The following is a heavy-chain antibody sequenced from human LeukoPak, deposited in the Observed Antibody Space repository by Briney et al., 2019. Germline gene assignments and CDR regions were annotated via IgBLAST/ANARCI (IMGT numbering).Heavy chain of an antibody. CDR3: TRDRGSSTLGDY. J-gene: IGHJ4*02. V-gene: IGHV3-49*04. CDR1: GFTFGDYA. CDR2: IRSKAFGETA. Sequence: GGSLRLSCTVSGFTFGDYAINWVRQAPGKGLEWVGFIRSKAFGETAEYDASVKGRFTISRDDSKSIAYLQMNSLKTEDTAVYYCTRDRGSSTLGDYWGQGTLVTVSS. D-gene: IGHD7-27*01.